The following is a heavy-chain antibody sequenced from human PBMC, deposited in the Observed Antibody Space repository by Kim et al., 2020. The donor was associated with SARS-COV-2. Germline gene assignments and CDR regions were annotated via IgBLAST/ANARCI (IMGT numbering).Heavy chain of an antibody. J-gene: IGHJ4*02. D-gene: IGHD5-12*01. CDR3: ARAPRGYDSSPFY. V-gene: IGHV3-7*01. Sequence: YVDSVKGRFTISRDNGKNSLYLQMNSLRAEDTALYYCARAPRGYDSSPFYWGQGTLVSVSS.